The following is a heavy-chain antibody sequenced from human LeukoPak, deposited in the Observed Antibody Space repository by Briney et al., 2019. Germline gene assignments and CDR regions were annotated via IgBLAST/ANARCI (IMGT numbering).Heavy chain of an antibody. CDR3: ASEFYYYDSSGYYYVLDY. J-gene: IGHJ4*02. V-gene: IGHV4-34*01. D-gene: IGHD3-22*01. CDR1: GGSFSGYY. CDR2: INHSGST. Sequence: PSETLSLTCAVYGGSFSGYYWSWIRQPPGKGLEWIGEINHSGSTNYNPSLKSRVTISVGTSKNQFSLKLSSVTAADTAVYYCASEFYYYDSSGYYYVLDYWGQGTLVTVSS.